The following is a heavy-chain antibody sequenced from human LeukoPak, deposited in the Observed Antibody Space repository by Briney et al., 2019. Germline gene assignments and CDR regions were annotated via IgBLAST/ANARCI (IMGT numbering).Heavy chain of an antibody. D-gene: IGHD5-24*01. CDR3: ARHWEEDGYSAKPFDS. Sequence: SETLSLTCTVSGVSISRSNSFWAWIRQPPGKGLEWIGATHYRGTTYYISSLKNRVTISLDTSKNQFSLRLISVTAADTALYYCARHWEEDGYSAKPFDSLGQGTLVTVSS. V-gene: IGHV4-39*01. CDR2: THYRGTT. J-gene: IGHJ4*02. CDR1: GVSISRSNSF.